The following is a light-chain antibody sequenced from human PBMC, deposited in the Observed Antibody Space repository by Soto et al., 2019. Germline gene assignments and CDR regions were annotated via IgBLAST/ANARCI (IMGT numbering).Light chain of an antibody. J-gene: IGKJ1*01. V-gene: IGKV4-1*01. Sequence: DILLTQSPDSLGVSLGERATINCKSSQSVLSSSNNKNYLAWYQQKPGQPPKLLIYWASTRESGVPDRFSGSGSGTDFTLTISSLQAEDVAVYYCQQYYSIWTFGQGTKVDIK. CDR2: WAS. CDR3: QQYYSIWT. CDR1: QSVLSSSNNKNY.